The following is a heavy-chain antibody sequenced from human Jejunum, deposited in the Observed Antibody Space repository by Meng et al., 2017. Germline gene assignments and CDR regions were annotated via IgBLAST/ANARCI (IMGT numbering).Heavy chain of an antibody. D-gene: IGHD1-26*01. V-gene: IGHV4-31*03. CDR3: ARVALEAREEVGVSRGHFDY. CDR2: IYYTWGT. Sequence: LQLQEPGQGLVKTSQTLSLTCTVFCGSISIGSYNWSWIRQHPGKGMEWIGYIYYTWGTYYNPSLRSRSIISVDTSENQFSLELSSVTSADTAVYFCARVALEAREEVGVSRGHFDYWGQGSLVTVSS. J-gene: IGHJ4*02. CDR1: CGSISIGSYN.